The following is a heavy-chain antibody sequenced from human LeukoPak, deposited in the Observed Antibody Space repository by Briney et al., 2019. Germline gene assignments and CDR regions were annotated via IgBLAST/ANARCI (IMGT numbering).Heavy chain of an antibody. CDR3: ARQSGATTTGGYYFDH. Sequence: GGSLRLSCAASGFTFSSYWMYWVRQAPGKGLVWVSRINTDGSSTSYADSVKGRFSISRDNAKNTLDLQMNSLRADDTAVYYCARQSGATTTGGYYFDHWGQGTLVTVSS. D-gene: IGHD1-26*01. CDR1: GFTFSSYW. V-gene: IGHV3-74*01. J-gene: IGHJ4*02. CDR2: INTDGSST.